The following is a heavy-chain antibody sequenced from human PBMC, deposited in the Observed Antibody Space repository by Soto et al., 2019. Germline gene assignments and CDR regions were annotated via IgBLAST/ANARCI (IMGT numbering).Heavy chain of an antibody. J-gene: IGHJ5*02. D-gene: IGHD6-25*01. Sequence: ASVKVSCKASGYSFTSYDINWVRQATGQGLEWMGWMNPKSFNTGYAQKFQGRVTLTMDTSISTAYMELNNLRSEDTAVYYCTSGAASLDPWGQGTLVTVSS. CDR3: TSGAASLDP. CDR2: MNPKSFNT. CDR1: GYSFTSYD. V-gene: IGHV1-8*01.